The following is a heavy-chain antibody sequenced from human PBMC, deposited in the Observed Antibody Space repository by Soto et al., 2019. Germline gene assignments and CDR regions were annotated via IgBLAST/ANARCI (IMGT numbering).Heavy chain of an antibody. V-gene: IGHV3-23*01. J-gene: IGHJ6*03. D-gene: IGHD2-15*01. CDR3: AKDGLGYCSGGSCYSDYYYYMDV. CDR2: ISGSGGST. CDR1: GFTFSSYA. Sequence: GGSLRLSCAASGFTFSSYAMSWVRQAPGKGLEWVSAISGSGGSTYYADSVKGRFTISRDNSKNTLYLQMNSLRAEDTAVYYCAKDGLGYCSGGSCYSDYYYYMDVWGKGTTVTVSS.